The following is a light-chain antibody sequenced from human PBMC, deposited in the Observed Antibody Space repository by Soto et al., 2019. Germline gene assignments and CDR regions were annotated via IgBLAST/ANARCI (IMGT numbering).Light chain of an antibody. Sequence: QSALTQPASVSGSPGQSITISYTGTSSDVGASNSVSWYQQHPGKSPKLLIYDVSSRPSGVSNRFSGSKSGNTASLTISGLQAEDEADYYCCSHTSTHTWVFGGGTKVTVL. CDR3: CSHTSTHTWV. V-gene: IGLV2-14*01. CDR2: DVS. J-gene: IGLJ3*02. CDR1: SSDVGASNS.